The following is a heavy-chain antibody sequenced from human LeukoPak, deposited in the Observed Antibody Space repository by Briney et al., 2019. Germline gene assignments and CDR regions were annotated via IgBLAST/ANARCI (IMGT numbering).Heavy chain of an antibody. CDR1: GGSISSYY. CDR2: IYYSGST. V-gene: IGHV4-39*01. J-gene: IGHJ4*02. Sequence: SETLSLTCTVSGGSISSYYWSWIRQPPGKGLEWIGSIYYSGSTYYNPSLKSRVTISVDTSKNQFSLKLSSVTAADTAVYYCASPRQWLVIDYWGQGTLVTVSS. CDR3: ASPRQWLVIDY. D-gene: IGHD6-19*01.